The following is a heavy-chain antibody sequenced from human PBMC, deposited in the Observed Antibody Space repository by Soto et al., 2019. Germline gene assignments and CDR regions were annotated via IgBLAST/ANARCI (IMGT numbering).Heavy chain of an antibody. CDR2: ISGSGGRT. CDR3: AKRTVGWYFDL. Sequence: EVPLLESGGGLVKPGGSLRLSCAASGFTFSSYAMSWVRQAPGKGLEWVSVISGSGGRTYSADSVKGRFTISRDNSKKTLYLQMNSLRAEDTAVYYCAKRTVGWYFDLWGRGTLVTVSS. D-gene: IGHD4-17*01. V-gene: IGHV3-23*01. CDR1: GFTFSSYA. J-gene: IGHJ2*01.